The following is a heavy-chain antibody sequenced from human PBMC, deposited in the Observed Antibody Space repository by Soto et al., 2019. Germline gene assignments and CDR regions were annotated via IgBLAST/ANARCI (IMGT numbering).Heavy chain of an antibody. CDR1: GFSLTTRGVG. J-gene: IGHJ4*02. CDR3: AHRPRGFSYHFDY. Sequence: QITLKESGPTLVKPTQTLTLTCTFSGFSLTTRGVGVGWIRQPPGKALEWLALIYWDDDEGYSPSLKSRLTITKDTSKNREVLTKTNMDPVDTATYYGAHRPRGFSYHFDYWGQGTLVTVSS. D-gene: IGHD5-18*01. CDR2: IYWDDDE. V-gene: IGHV2-5*02.